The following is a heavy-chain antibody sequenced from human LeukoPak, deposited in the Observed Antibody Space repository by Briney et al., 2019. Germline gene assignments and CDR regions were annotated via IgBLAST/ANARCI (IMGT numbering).Heavy chain of an antibody. Sequence: ASVKVSRKTSGYTFTNYYMHWVRQAPGQGLEWMGIINPSGGRTTYAQKLQGRVTMTRDMSTSTVYMELSSLRSEDTAVYYCARNVGTGAKDYWGQGTLVTVSS. CDR2: INPSGGRT. D-gene: IGHD2-8*02. CDR1: GYTFTNYY. CDR3: ARNVGTGAKDY. V-gene: IGHV1-46*01. J-gene: IGHJ4*02.